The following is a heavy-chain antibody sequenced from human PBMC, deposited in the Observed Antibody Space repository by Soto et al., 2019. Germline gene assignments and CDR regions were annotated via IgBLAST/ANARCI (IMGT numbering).Heavy chain of an antibody. Sequence: GGSLRLSCAASGFTFSSYWMSWVRQAPGKGLEWVANIKQDGSEKYYVDSGKGRFTISRDNAKNSLYLQMNSLRAEDTAVYYCARVDFWSGYHPKYFDYWGQGTLVTVSS. CDR2: IKQDGSEK. J-gene: IGHJ4*02. CDR3: ARVDFWSGYHPKYFDY. D-gene: IGHD3-3*01. V-gene: IGHV3-7*01. CDR1: GFTFSSYW.